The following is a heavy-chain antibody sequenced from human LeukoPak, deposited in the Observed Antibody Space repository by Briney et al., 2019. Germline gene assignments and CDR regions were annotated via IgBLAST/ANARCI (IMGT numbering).Heavy chain of an antibody. CDR2: VSFDGSNE. CDR1: GLTFGTSA. V-gene: IGHV3-30-3*01. Sequence: GGSLRLSCADSGLTFGTSAMHWARQAPGKGLEWVAVVSFDGSNEKYADSVRGRFTISRDNSKKMLYLQMNSLSREDTAVSYCVRGVGYTLLSWGQGTLVTVSS. J-gene: IGHJ5*02. D-gene: IGHD1-1*01. CDR3: VRGVGYTLLS.